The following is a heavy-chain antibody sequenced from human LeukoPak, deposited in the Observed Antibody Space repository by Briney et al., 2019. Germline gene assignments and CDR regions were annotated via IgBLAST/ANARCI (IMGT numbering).Heavy chain of an antibody. D-gene: IGHD5-12*01. CDR2: ISSSSSTI. J-gene: IGHJ4*02. Sequence: GGSLRLSCAASGFTFSSYSMNWVRQAPGKGLEWVSYISSSSSTIYYTDSVKGRFTISRDNAKNSLYLQMNSLRAEDTAVYYCARVPSFRYSGYEPFWWGQGTLVTVSS. CDR3: ARVPSFRYSGYEPFW. V-gene: IGHV3-48*01. CDR1: GFTFSSYS.